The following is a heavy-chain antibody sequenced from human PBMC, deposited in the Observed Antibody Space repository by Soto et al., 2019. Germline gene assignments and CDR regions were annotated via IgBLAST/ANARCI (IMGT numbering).Heavy chain of an antibody. CDR1: EFSVSSNY. D-gene: IGHD2-2*01. J-gene: IGHJ4*02. CDR2: IYASGTT. V-gene: IGHV3-66*01. CDR3: ARNPSCFTSGCYYTDY. Sequence: EVQLVESGGGLVQPGESLRLSCAASEFSVSSNYMSWVRQAPGKGLEWVSVIYASGTTYYADYVRGRFTISRDSSKNTLYLQMNSLRAEDTAVYYCARNPSCFTSGCYYTDYWGQGTLVTVSS.